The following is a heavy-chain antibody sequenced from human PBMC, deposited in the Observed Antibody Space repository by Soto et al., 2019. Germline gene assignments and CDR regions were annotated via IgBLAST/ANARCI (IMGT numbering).Heavy chain of an antibody. CDR2: IYPRDSDT. CDR3: ARTDGYAPCDH. V-gene: IGHV5-51*01. CDR1: GYTFTNYW. J-gene: IGHJ4*02. Sequence: GESLKISCKGSGYTFTNYWIGWVRQMPGKGLEWMGIIYPRDSDTSYSPAFQGQVTISADKSTNTAYLHLTSLKASDTAMYYCARTDGYAPCDHWGQGTMVTVYS. D-gene: IGHD5-18*01.